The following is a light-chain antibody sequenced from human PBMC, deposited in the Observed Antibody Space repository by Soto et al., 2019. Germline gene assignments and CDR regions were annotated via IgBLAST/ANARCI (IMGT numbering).Light chain of an antibody. J-gene: IGLJ3*02. CDR3: TSYTSSSTVV. CDR1: SSDVGNYNY. CDR2: EVS. Sequence: QSALTQPASVSGSPGQSITISCTGTSSDVGNYNYVSWYQQHPGKAPKLMIYEVSNRPSGVSNRFSGSKSGNTASLTISGLQAEDEADYCCTSYTSSSTVVFGGGTKLTVL. V-gene: IGLV2-14*01.